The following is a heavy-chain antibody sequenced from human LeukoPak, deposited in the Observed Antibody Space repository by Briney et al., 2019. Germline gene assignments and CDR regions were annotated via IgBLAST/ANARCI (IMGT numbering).Heavy chain of an antibody. D-gene: IGHD6-19*01. CDR2: IYTSGSP. CDR1: GGSISGYS. Sequence: SETLSLTCTVSGGSISGYSWTWIRQPAGKGLEWIGRIYTSGSPNYNPSLKSRVTMSVDTSKNQFSLTLNSATAADTALYYCARVSSVTLAGFDYWGQGTLVTVSS. V-gene: IGHV4-4*07. J-gene: IGHJ4*02. CDR3: ARVSSVTLAGFDY.